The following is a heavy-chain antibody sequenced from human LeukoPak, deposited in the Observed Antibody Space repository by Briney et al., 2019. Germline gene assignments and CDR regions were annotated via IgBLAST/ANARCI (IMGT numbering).Heavy chain of an antibody. CDR2: IRYDGRD. D-gene: IGHD3-10*01. CDR1: GFSFRSYG. V-gene: IGHV3-30*02. CDR3: ARGGSGTYAYYFDY. Sequence: GGSLTLSCAASGFSFRSYGMQWVRQAPGKGPEWVAFIRYDGRDNAGSVKGRFTISRDNLKNTLYLQINSLRAEDTAVYYCARGGSGTYAYYFDYWGQGTLVTVSS. J-gene: IGHJ4*02.